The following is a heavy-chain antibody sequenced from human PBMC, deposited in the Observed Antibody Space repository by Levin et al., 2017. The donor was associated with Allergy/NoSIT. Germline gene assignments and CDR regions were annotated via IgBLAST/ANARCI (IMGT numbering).Heavy chain of an antibody. CDR1: GGSISSYY. D-gene: IGHD6-13*01. V-gene: IGHV4-59*01. J-gene: IGHJ4*02. Sequence: PSETLSLTCTVSGGSISSYYWSWIRQPPGKGLEWIGYIYYSGSTNYNPSLKSRVTISVDTSKNQFSLKLSSVTAADTAVYYCARHEGAGSPRYFDYWGQGTLVTVSS. CDR3: ARHEGAGSPRYFDY. CDR2: IYYSGST.